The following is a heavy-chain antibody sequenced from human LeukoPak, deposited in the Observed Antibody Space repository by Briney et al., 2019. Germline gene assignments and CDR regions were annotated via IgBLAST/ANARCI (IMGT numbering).Heavy chain of an antibody. Sequence: PGGSLRLSCAASGVTFSRYAMSWVRQAPGKGLEWVSQIGGSGGGTTFYAGSVKGRFTISRDDSKNTLYLQMNSLRADDTAVYYCADWNYVDYWGQGTLVTVSS. D-gene: IGHD1-7*01. CDR3: ADWNYVDY. V-gene: IGHV3-23*01. J-gene: IGHJ4*02. CDR2: IGGSGGGTT. CDR1: GVTFSRYA.